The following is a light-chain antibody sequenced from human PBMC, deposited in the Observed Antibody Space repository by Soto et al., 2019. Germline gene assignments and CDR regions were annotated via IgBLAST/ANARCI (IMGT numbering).Light chain of an antibody. V-gene: IGKV3-11*01. CDR3: QQRSNWPS. Sequence: EIVLTQSPATLSLSPGERATLSCRASQSVSSYLAWYQQKPGQAPRLLTYDASNRATGIPARFSGSGSGTDFTLTISSLAPEDFAVYYCQQRSNWPSLGPGTKVDIK. CDR1: QSVSSY. CDR2: DAS. J-gene: IGKJ3*01.